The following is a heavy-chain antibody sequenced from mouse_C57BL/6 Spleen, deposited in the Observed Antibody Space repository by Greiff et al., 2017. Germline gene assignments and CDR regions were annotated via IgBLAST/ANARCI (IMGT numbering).Heavy chain of an antibody. J-gene: IGHJ2*01. Sequence: VKLQESGPGLVQPSQSLSITCTVSGFSLTSYGVHWVRPSPGTGLEWLGVIWGGGSTDYNAAFISRLSISKDNSKSQVFFKMNSLQADDTAIYYCARNSHSFHFDYWGQGTTLTVSS. V-gene: IGHV2-2*01. CDR1: GFSLTSYG. CDR2: IWGGGST. D-gene: IGHD2-12*01. CDR3: ARNSHSFHFDY.